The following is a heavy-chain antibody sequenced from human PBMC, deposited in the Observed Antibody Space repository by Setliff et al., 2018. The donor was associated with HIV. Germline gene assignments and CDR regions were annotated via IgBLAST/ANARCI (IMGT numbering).Heavy chain of an antibody. CDR1: GGSIRSYY. CDR2: VFYNGDT. J-gene: IGHJ4*02. CDR3: ARQMTIPGVAVTPVDY. Sequence: PSETLSLTCTVSGGSIRSYYWSWIRQSPGKGLEWIGYVFYNGDTAYNPSLKSRLTISVSTSKSQFSQKLTSVTAADTAVYYCARQMTIPGVAVTPVDYWGQGALVTVS. D-gene: IGHD3-3*01. V-gene: IGHV4-59*08.